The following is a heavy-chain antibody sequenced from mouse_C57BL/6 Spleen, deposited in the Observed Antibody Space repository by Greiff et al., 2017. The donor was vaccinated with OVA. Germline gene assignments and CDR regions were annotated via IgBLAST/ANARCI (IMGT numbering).Heavy chain of an antibody. J-gene: IGHJ4*01. CDR2: IWSGGST. Sequence: VQLVESGPGLVQPSQSLSITCTVSGFSLTSYGVHWVRQSPGKGLEWLGVIWSGGSTDYNAAFISRLSISKDNSKSQVFFKMNSLQADDTAIYYCARYPSHYAMDYWGQGTSVTVSS. CDR1: GFSLTSYG. V-gene: IGHV2-2*01. CDR3: ARYPSHYAMDY.